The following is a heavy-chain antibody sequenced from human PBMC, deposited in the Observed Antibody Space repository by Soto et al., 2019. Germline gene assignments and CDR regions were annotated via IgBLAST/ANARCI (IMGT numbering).Heavy chain of an antibody. CDR1: GGSISSSSYY. V-gene: IGHV4-39*01. J-gene: IGHJ4*02. Sequence: SETLSLTCTVSGGSISSSSYYWGWIRQPPGKGLEWIGSIYYSGSTYYNPSLKSRVTISVDTSKNQFSLKLSSVTAADTAVYYCARSKPVWFGEHSSDYFDYWGQGTLVTVSS. CDR3: ARSKPVWFGEHSSDYFDY. CDR2: IYYSGST. D-gene: IGHD3-10*01.